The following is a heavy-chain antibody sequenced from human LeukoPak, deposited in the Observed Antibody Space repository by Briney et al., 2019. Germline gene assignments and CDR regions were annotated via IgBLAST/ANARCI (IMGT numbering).Heavy chain of an antibody. Sequence: PSGTLSLTCTVSGGSISSSSYYWGWIRQPPGKGLEWIGSIYYSGSTYYNPSLKSRVTISVDTSKNQFSLKLSSVTAADTAVYYCARFSLGIAAARWGQGTLVTVSS. CDR3: ARFSLGIAAAR. CDR1: GGSISSSSYY. J-gene: IGHJ4*02. D-gene: IGHD6-13*01. V-gene: IGHV4-39*07. CDR2: IYYSGST.